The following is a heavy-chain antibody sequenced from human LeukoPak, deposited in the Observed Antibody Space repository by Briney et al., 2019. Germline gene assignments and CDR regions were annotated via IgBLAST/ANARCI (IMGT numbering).Heavy chain of an antibody. CDR2: ISWNSGSI. CDR1: GFTFDDYA. J-gene: IGHJ4*02. D-gene: IGHD6-13*01. CDR3: AKDNIPGIAAAGSFDY. Sequence: SLRLSCAASGFTFDDYAMHWVRQAPGKGLEWVSGISWNSGSIGYADSVKGRFTISRDNAKNSLYLRMNSLRAEDTALYYCAKDNIPGIAAAGSFDYWGQGTLVTVSS. V-gene: IGHV3-9*01.